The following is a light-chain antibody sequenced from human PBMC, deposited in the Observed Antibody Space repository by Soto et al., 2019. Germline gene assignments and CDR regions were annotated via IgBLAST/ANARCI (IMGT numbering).Light chain of an antibody. CDR3: QQYNDWPLT. Sequence: EIIMTQSPVTLSVSPGERATLSCRASQSVSSNLAWYQQKPGQAPSRLIYCAFTRATGIPARFSGTGSGTEFTLTISSLQSEDVALYYCQQYNDWPLTFGPGTKVDI. J-gene: IGKJ1*01. V-gene: IGKV3-15*01. CDR1: QSVSSN. CDR2: CAF.